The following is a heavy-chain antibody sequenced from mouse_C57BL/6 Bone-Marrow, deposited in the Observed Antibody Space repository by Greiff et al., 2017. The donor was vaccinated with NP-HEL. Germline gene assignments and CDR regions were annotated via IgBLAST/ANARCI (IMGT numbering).Heavy chain of an antibody. CDR2: IDPNSGGT. Sequence: VQLQQPGAELVKPGASVKLSCKASGYTFTSYWMHWVKQRPGRGLEWIGRIDPNSGGTKYNEKFKSKATLTVDKPSSTAYMQLSSLSSADSAVYYCARSVPSYYYGSSPPLNYWGQGTTLTVSS. V-gene: IGHV1-72*01. D-gene: IGHD1-1*01. CDR1: GYTFTSYW. J-gene: IGHJ2*01. CDR3: ARSVPSYYYGSSPPLNY.